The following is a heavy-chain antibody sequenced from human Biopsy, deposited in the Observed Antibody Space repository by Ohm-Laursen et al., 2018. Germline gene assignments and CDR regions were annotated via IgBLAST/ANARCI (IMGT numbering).Heavy chain of an antibody. J-gene: IGHJ4*02. CDR1: GFTFSTYA. CDR3: VGGGKDRPFDY. V-gene: IGHV3-21*01. D-gene: IGHD4-23*01. Sequence: SLRLSCTASGFTFSTYAMNWVRQAPGKGLEWVSSITDSSSHIYYSDSVKGRLTIFRDNAKQSLFLQMNSLRDEDTAVYYCVGGGKDRPFDYGGQGIRVTVSS. CDR2: ITDSSSHI.